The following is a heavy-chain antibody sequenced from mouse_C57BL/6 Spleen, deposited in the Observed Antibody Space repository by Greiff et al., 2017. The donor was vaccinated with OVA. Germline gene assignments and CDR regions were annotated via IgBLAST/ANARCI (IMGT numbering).Heavy chain of an antibody. CDR1: GFNIKNTY. CDR2: IDPANGNT. V-gene: IGHV14-3*01. Sequence: EVQLKESVAELVRPGASVKLSCTASGFNIKNTYMHWVKQRPEQGLEWIGRIDPANGNTKYAPKFQGKATITADTSSNTAYLQLSSLTSEDTAIYYCARGYYYGSPYFDYWGQGTTLTVSS. D-gene: IGHD1-1*01. J-gene: IGHJ2*01. CDR3: ARGYYYGSPYFDY.